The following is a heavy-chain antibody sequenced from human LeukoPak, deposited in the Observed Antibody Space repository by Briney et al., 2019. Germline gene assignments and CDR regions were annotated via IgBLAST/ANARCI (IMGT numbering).Heavy chain of an antibody. CDR1: GFTFSSYE. V-gene: IGHV3-48*03. Sequence: PGRSLRLSCAASGFTFSSYEMNWVRQAPGKGLEWVSYISSSGSTIYYADSVKGRFTISRDNAKNSLYLQMNSLRAEDTAVYYCARVDHYYYYMDVWGKGTTVTISS. CDR2: ISSSGSTI. J-gene: IGHJ6*03. CDR3: ARVDHYYYYMDV.